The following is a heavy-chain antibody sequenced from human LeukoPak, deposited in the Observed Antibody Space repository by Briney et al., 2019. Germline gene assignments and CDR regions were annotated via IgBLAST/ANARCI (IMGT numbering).Heavy chain of an antibody. CDR2: IYYSGST. CDR1: GGSISSYY. J-gene: IGHJ4*02. CDR3: ARGGMVRGTIDY. Sequence: SETLSLTCTVSGGSISSYYWSWIRQPPGKGLEWIGYIYYSGSTNYNPSLKSRVTISVDTSKNQFSLKLSSVTAADTAVYYCARGGMVRGTIDYWGQGTLVTVSS. V-gene: IGHV4-59*12. D-gene: IGHD3-10*01.